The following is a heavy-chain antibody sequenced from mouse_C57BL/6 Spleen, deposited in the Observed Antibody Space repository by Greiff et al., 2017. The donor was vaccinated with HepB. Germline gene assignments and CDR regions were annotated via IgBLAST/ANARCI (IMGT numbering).Heavy chain of an antibody. J-gene: IGHJ2*01. CDR2: IDPETGGT. D-gene: IGHD1-1*01. V-gene: IGHV1-15*01. CDR3: TRSDYYGSSYD. CDR1: GYTFTDYE. Sequence: VQLQESGAELVRPGASVTLSCKASGYTFTDYEMHWVKQTPVHGLEWIGAIDPETGGTAYNQKFKGKAILTADKSSSTAYMELRSLTSEDSAVYYCTRSDYYGSSYDWGQGTTLTVSS.